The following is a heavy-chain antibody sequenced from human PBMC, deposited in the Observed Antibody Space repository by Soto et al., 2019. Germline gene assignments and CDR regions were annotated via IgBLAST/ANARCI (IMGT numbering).Heavy chain of an antibody. CDR3: ARDRRADSFDP. V-gene: IGHV1-24*01. D-gene: IGHD6-6*01. CDR1: GSTPTELA. CDR2: FDPEEGET. Sequence: ASVKVSCKVHGSTPTELAMHWVRQAPGKGLEWMGGFDPEEGETVSAQNFEGRVTMTEDTSTDTAYMELSSLRSDDTAVYYCARDRRADSFDPWGQGTLVTVSS. J-gene: IGHJ5*02.